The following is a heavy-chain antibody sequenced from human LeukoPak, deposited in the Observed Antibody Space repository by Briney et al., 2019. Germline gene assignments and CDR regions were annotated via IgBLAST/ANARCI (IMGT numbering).Heavy chain of an antibody. D-gene: IGHD6-13*01. CDR2: IYYSGST. CDR1: GGSISSSSYY. V-gene: IGHV4-39*01. Sequence: PSETLSLTCTVSGGSISSSSYYWGWIRQPPGKGLEWIGSIYYSGSTYYNPSLKSRVTISVDTSKNQFSLKLSSVTAADTAVYYCARHIAAAGLPWDGFPWGQGTLATVSS. J-gene: IGHJ5*02. CDR3: ARHIAAAGLPWDGFP.